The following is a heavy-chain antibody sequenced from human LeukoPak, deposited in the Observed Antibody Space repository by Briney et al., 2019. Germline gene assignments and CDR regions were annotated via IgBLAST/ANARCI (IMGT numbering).Heavy chain of an antibody. J-gene: IGHJ4*02. CDR1: GASISSGSYY. CDR2: IYYSGST. CDR3: ARGGGITMNLGPDY. V-gene: IGHV4-30-4*07. Sequence: SETLSLTCTVSGASISSGSYYWNWIRQPPGKGLEWIGYIYYSGSTYYNPSLKSRVTISVDTSKNQFSLKLSSVTAADTAVYYCARGGGITMNLGPDYWGQGTLVTVSS. D-gene: IGHD3-22*01.